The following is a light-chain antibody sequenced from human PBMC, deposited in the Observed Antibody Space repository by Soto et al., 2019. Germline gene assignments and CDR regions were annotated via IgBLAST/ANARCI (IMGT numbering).Light chain of an antibody. CDR3: QQYNTYVYT. Sequence: DIQMTQSPSTLSASVGDRVTFSCRASQIITSWLAWYQQKPGKAPKLLIYKASTLASGIPSRFSGSGSGTEFTLTISSLQPDDFAAYHCQQYNTYVYTFGQGTKLEIK. J-gene: IGKJ2*01. V-gene: IGKV1-5*03. CDR1: QIITSW. CDR2: KAS.